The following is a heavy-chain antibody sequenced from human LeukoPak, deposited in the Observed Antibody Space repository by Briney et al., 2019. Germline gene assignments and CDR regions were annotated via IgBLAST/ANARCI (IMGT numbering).Heavy chain of an antibody. J-gene: IGHJ4*02. Sequence: SQTLSLTCTVSGGSISSGGYYWSWIRQHPGKGLEWIGYIYHSGSTYYNPSLKSRVTISVDTSKNQFSLKLSSVTAADTAVYYCARGREWEPKVFDYWGQGTLVTVSS. CDR2: IYHSGST. CDR3: ARGREWEPKVFDY. V-gene: IGHV4-31*03. D-gene: IGHD1-26*01. CDR1: GGSISSGGYY.